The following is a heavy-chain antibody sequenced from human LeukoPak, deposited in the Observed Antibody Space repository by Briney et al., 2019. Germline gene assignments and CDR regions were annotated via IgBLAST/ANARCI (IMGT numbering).Heavy chain of an antibody. CDR1: GYTFTSYY. D-gene: IGHD4-17*01. V-gene: IGHV1-46*01. Sequence: ASVKVSRKASGYTFTSYYMHWVRQAPGQGLEWMGIINPSGGSTSYAQKFQGRVTMTRDTSTSTVYMELSSLRSEDTAVYYCARDFRVDDYGDLWGQGTLVTVSS. CDR2: INPSGGST. J-gene: IGHJ5*02. CDR3: ARDFRVDDYGDL.